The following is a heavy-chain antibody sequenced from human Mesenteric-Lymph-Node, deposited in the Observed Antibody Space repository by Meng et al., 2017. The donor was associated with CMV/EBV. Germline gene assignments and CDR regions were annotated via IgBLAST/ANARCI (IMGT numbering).Heavy chain of an antibody. CDR2: IYWNDNK. J-gene: IGHJ5*02. Sequence: FSGFSLSSSGVGVGWIRQPPGKALEWLALIYWNDNKRYSPSLKSRLTITKDTSKNQVVLTMTNMDPVGTATYYCAHAPWQQLVAWFDPWGQGTLVTVSS. V-gene: IGHV2-5*01. CDR1: GFSLSSSGVG. D-gene: IGHD6-13*01. CDR3: AHAPWQQLVAWFDP.